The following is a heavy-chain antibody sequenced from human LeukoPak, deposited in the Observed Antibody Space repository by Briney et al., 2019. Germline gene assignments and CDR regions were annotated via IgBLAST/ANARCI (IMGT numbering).Heavy chain of an antibody. D-gene: IGHD6-19*01. CDR2: ISAYNGNT. V-gene: IGHV1-18*01. J-gene: IGHJ4*02. Sequence: ASVKVSRKASGYTFTSYGISWVRQAPGQGLEWMGWISAYNGNTNYAQKLQGRVTMTTDTSTSTAQMELRSLRSDDTAVYYCARDGAVASDDYRGQGTLVTVSS. CDR1: GYTFTSYG. CDR3: ARDGAVASDDY.